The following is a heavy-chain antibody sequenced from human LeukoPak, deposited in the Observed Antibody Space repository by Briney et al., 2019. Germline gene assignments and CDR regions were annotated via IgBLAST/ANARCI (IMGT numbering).Heavy chain of an antibody. CDR3: VRDWGYDSSGYWQKYFDS. V-gene: IGHV3-74*01. CDR2: INTDGSST. Sequence: PGGSLRLSCAASGFIFSSYWMHWVRHAPGKGLAWVSRINTDGSSTSYADSVKGRFTISRDNAKNTLYLQMNSLRAEDTAVYYCVRDWGYDSSGYWQKYFDSWGQGTLVTVSS. D-gene: IGHD3-22*01. CDR1: GFIFSSYW. J-gene: IGHJ4*02.